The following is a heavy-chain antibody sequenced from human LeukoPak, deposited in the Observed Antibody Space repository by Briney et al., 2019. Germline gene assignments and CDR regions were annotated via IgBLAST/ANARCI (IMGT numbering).Heavy chain of an antibody. Sequence: GASVKVSCKASGYTFTSYDFNWVRQAPGQGLEWMGWMNPNTGKTGYVQKFQGRVTMTRSTSITTAYMELISLGSEDTAVYYCARAIRQMVRGVSTQYYFDYWGQGTLVTVSS. CDR2: MNPNTGKT. D-gene: IGHD3-10*01. J-gene: IGHJ4*02. CDR3: ARAIRQMVRGVSTQYYFDY. V-gene: IGHV1-8*01. CDR1: GYTFTSYD.